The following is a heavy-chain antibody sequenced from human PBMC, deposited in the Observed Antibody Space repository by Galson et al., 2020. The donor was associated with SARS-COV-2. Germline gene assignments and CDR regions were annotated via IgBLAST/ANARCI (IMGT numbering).Heavy chain of an antibody. J-gene: IGHJ4*02. V-gene: IGHV1-18*01. Sequence: ASVKVSCKAFGYTFAHYGISWVRQAPGQGLECMGWISNYNYNSEYAQKFQGRVTMTTDTSTNTAYLEVRRLRSDDTAIYYCARGSPLRHFDAWGPGTLVIVSS. CDR3: ARGSPLRHFDA. CDR2: ISNYNYNS. CDR1: GYTFAHYG. D-gene: IGHD3-3*01.